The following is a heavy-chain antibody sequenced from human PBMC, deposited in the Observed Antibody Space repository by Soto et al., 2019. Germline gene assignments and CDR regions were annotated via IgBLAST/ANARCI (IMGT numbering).Heavy chain of an antibody. J-gene: IGHJ5*02. V-gene: IGHV4-59*12. D-gene: IGHD6-6*01. CDR2: FYYSGST. CDR3: ARGLGHTPAASIDTKLRFDP. CDR1: GDSISSSH. Sequence: ASETLSLTCTVSGDSISSSHWSWLRQPPWKGLQWIGYFYYSGSTNYNPSLKSRVTISVDTSKNQFSLKLSSVTAADTAVYYCARGLGHTPAASIDTKLRFDPWGQGTLVTVSS.